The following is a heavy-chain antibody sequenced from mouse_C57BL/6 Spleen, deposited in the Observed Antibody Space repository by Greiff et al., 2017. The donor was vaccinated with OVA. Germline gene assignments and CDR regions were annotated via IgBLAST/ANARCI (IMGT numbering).Heavy chain of an antibody. Sequence: EVQGVESGGDLVKPGGSLKLSCAASGFTFSSYGMSWVRQTPDKRLEWVATISSGGSYTYYPDSVKGRFTISRDNAKNTLYLQMSSLKSEDTAMYYCARQTAQATYYFDYWGQGTTLTVSS. CDR3: ARQTAQATYYFDY. V-gene: IGHV5-6*01. J-gene: IGHJ2*01. CDR1: GFTFSSYG. D-gene: IGHD3-2*02. CDR2: ISSGGSYT.